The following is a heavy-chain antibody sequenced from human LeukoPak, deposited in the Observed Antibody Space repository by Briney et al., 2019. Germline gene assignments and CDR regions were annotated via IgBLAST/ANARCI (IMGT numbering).Heavy chain of an antibody. Sequence: ASVKVSCKASGYTFTGYYMHWLRQAPGQGLEWMGWINPNSGGTNYAQKFQGRVTMTRDTSISTAYMELRRLRSDDTAVYYCARLTTTVTSFDYWGQGTLVTVSS. CDR1: GYTFTGYY. V-gene: IGHV1-2*02. CDR2: INPNSGGT. J-gene: IGHJ4*02. CDR3: ARLTTTVTSFDY. D-gene: IGHD4-17*01.